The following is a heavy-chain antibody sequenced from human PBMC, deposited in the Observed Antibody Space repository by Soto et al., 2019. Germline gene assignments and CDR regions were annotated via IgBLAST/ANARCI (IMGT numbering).Heavy chain of an antibody. CDR3: ARAGRDWDNWFDP. J-gene: IGHJ5*02. Sequence: SETLSLTCTVSGGSISSYYWSWIRQPPGKGLEWIGYIYYSGSTNYNPSLKSRVTISVDTSKNQFSLKLSSVTAADTAVYYCARAGRDWDNWFDPWGQGTLVTVSS. CDR2: IYYSGST. D-gene: IGHD3-9*01. CDR1: GGSISSYY. V-gene: IGHV4-59*01.